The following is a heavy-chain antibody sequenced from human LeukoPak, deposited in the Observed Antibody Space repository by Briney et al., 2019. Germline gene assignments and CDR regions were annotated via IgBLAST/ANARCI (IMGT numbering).Heavy chain of an antibody. CDR3: ASGRQLGY. V-gene: IGHV3-7*01. CDR2: IKEDGSEK. CDR1: GFTFSNYW. D-gene: IGHD6-13*01. Sequence: PGGSLSVSCAASGFTFSNYWMSCVRQAPGKGLEWVANIKEDGSEKYYVDSVKGRFTISRDNARNSLYLQINSLRAEDTAVYYCASGRQLGYWGQGTLVTVSS. J-gene: IGHJ4*02.